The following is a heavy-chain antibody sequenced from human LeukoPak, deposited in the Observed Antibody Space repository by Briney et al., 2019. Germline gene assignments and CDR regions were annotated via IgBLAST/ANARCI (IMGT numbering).Heavy chain of an antibody. CDR2: INPNSGDT. CDR1: GYTFTGYY. D-gene: IGHD1-26*01. Sequence: GASVKVSCKTSGYTFTGYYVHWVRQAPGQGLEWMGRINPNSGDTNYAQKFQGRVTMTRDTSISTAYMELSSLRSEDTAVYYCARETPPGLLGDYWGQGTLVTVSS. J-gene: IGHJ4*02. CDR3: ARETPPGLLGDY. V-gene: IGHV1-2*06.